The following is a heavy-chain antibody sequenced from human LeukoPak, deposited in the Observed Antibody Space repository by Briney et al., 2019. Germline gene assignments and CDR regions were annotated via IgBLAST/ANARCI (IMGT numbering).Heavy chain of an antibody. J-gene: IGHJ4*02. V-gene: IGHV3-33*01. Sequence: GGSLRLSCAASGFSLIKYGMHWVRQAPGKGLEGVAVFWAHGRSQYYADSVKGRFTISRDAATNTLYLQMNSLRAEDTAIYYCARDDDTSSHYSLFEYWGLGTRVTVSS. CDR1: GFSLIKYG. D-gene: IGHD3-22*01. CDR2: FWAHGRSQ. CDR3: ARDDDTSSHYSLFEY.